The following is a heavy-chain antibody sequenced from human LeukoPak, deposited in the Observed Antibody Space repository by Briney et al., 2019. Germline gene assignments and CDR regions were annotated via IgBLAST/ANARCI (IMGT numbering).Heavy chain of an antibody. CDR2: IYPGESDI. CDR1: GYTFISFW. CDR3: ARFRDPHIGVPNGMDV. V-gene: IGHV5-51*01. J-gene: IGHJ6*02. Sequence: GESLKISCKTSGYTFISFWIGWVRQMPGKGLEWMGIIYPGESDIRYSPSFEGQVIISADKSIRTAYLQWSSLKASDTAKYYCARFRDPHIGVPNGMDVWGQGTTDTVSS.